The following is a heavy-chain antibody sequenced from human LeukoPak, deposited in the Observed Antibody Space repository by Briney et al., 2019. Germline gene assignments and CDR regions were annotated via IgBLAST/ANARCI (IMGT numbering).Heavy chain of an antibody. CDR2: INHSGST. J-gene: IGHJ4*02. CDR3: ARIWAAGTIDY. Sequence: PSETLSLTCAVYGGSFSGYYWSWIRQPPGKGLEWIGEINHSGSTNYNPSLKSRVTISVDKSKNQFSLKLSSVTAADTAVYYCARIWAAGTIDYWGQGTLVTVSS. CDR1: GGSFSGYY. V-gene: IGHV4-34*01. D-gene: IGHD6-13*01.